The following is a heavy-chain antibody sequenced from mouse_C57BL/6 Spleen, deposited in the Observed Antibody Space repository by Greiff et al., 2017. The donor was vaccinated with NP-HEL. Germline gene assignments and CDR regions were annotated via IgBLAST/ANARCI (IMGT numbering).Heavy chain of an antibody. CDR3: ARWDTTVVAPYFDV. V-gene: IGHV1-69*01. J-gene: IGHJ1*03. Sequence: QVQLKQPGAELVMPGASVKLSCKASGYTFTSYWMHWVKQRPGQGLEWIGEIDPSDSYTNYNQKFKGKSTLTVDKSSSTAYMQLSSLTSEDSAVYYCARWDTTVVAPYFDVWGTGTTVTVSS. CDR2: IDPSDSYT. CDR1: GYTFTSYW. D-gene: IGHD1-1*01.